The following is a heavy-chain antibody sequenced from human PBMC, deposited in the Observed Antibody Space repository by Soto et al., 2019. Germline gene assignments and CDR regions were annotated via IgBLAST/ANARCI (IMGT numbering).Heavy chain of an antibody. CDR1: GFTFSFFD. D-gene: IGHD2-2*01. J-gene: IGHJ6*02. Sequence: QMQLVESGGGVVQPGTSLRLSCVGSGFTFSFFDLHWVRQATGKGVEWVSLISYDGRRKFYADSVKGRVTISRDNSKNTVSLQLISLGVEDTAVYYCARGSEGVNLRRSALDVWGPGTTVTVSS. CDR2: ISYDGRRK. V-gene: IGHV3-30*04. CDR3: ARGSEGVNLRRSALDV.